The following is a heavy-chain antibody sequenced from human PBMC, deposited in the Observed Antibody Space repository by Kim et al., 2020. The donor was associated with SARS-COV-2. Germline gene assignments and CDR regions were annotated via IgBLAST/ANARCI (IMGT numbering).Heavy chain of an antibody. D-gene: IGHD3-22*01. CDR3: ARGHYYDSSGYYHYFDY. CDR1: GGSFSGYY. CDR2: INHSGNT. J-gene: IGHJ4*02. V-gene: IGHV4-34*01. Sequence: SETLSLTCAVYGGSFSGYYWSWIRQPPGKGLEWIGEINHSGNTNYNPSLKSRVTISVDTSKNQFSLNLSSVTAADTAVYYCARGHYYDSSGYYHYFDYWGQGTLVTVSS.